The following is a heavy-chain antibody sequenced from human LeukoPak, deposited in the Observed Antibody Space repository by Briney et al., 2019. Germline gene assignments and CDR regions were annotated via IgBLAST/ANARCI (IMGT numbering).Heavy chain of an antibody. J-gene: IGHJ5*02. D-gene: IGHD3-3*01. CDR1: GYTLTELS. CDR3: ATVGGRFLEWFEARYDP. V-gene: IGHV1-24*01. Sequence: ASVKVSCKVSGYTLTELSMHWVRQAPGKGLEWMGGFDPEDGETIYAQKFQGRVTMTEDTSTDTAYMELSSLRSEDTAVYYCATVGGRFLEWFEARYDPWGQGTLVTVSS. CDR2: FDPEDGET.